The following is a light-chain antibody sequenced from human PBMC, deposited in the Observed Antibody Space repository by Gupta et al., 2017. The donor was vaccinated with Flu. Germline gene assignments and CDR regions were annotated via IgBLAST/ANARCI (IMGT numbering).Light chain of an antibody. CDR2: NND. V-gene: IGLV1-44*01. CDR3: AAWDDSLNGWV. CDR1: SSNIGSHS. Sequence: QSVLTQPPSASGTPGQRVTISCSGSSSNIGSHSVNWYQQLPGTAPQVLIYNNDQRPSGVPDRFSGYKAGTSASRAISGLQSEDETDYYCAAWDDSLNGWVFGGGTKLTVL. J-gene: IGLJ3*02.